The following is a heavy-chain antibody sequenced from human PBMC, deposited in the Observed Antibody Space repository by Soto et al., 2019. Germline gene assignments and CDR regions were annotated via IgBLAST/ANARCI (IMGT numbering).Heavy chain of an antibody. CDR3: ARDSRWEFRPNYYYYGMDV. CDR1: GYTSTSYA. Sequence: QVQLVQSGAEVKKPGASVKVSCKASGYTSTSYAMHWVRQAPGQRLEWMGWINAGNGNTKYSQKFQGRVTITRDTSASTAYMELSSLRSEDTAVYYCARDSRWEFRPNYYYYGMDVWGQGTTVTVSS. CDR2: INAGNGNT. J-gene: IGHJ6*02. D-gene: IGHD1-26*01. V-gene: IGHV1-3*01.